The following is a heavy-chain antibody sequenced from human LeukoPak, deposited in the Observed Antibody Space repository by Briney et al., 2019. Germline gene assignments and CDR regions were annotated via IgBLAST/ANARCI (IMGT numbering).Heavy chain of an antibody. CDR1: GFTVSSNY. CDR2: IHSSGST. D-gene: IGHD2-21*01. CDR3: ARSLFFDH. J-gene: IGHJ4*02. V-gene: IGHV3-53*01. Sequence: GGSLRLSCAAYGFTVSSNYMNWVRQTPGKGLEWVSIIHSSGSTFYADSVKGRFTVSRDDSKNTVYIQMNSLRAEDTAVYYCARSLFFDHWGQGTLVTVSS.